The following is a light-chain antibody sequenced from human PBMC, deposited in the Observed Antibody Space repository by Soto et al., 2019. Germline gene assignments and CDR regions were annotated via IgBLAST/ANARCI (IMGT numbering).Light chain of an antibody. V-gene: IGKV1-39*01. CDR2: AAS. J-gene: IGKJ4*01. CDR3: QQSYSTLALT. Sequence: DIHMSQSPSSLSASVGDRVTISCRASQSIATYLSWYQHRPGKAPKLLIYAASTLQTGVPSRFSGSGFGTDFTLTISNLQPEDFATYYCQQSYSTLALTFGGGTKLEI. CDR1: QSIATY.